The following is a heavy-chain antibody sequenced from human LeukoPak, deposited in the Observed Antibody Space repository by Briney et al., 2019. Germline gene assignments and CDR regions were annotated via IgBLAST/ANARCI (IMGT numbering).Heavy chain of an antibody. D-gene: IGHD3-22*01. CDR1: GFTFSSYA. CDR2: ISGSGSST. Sequence: PGGSLRLSCAASGFTFSSYAMNWVRQAPGKGLEWVSAISGSGSSTYYADSVKGRFTISRDNSKNTLYLQMNSLRAEDTAVYYCAKDDYFDSSGYVYGMDVWGQGTTVTVPS. CDR3: AKDDYFDSSGYVYGMDV. J-gene: IGHJ6*02. V-gene: IGHV3-23*01.